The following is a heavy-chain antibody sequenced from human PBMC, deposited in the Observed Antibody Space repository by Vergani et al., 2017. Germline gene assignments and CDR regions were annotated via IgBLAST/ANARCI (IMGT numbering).Heavy chain of an antibody. J-gene: IGHJ6*03. CDR3: AADGGYSDGSRPHYYYYYMDV. Sequence: QMQLVQSGPEVKKPGTSVKVSCKASGFTFTSSAVQWVRQARGQRLEWIGWIVVGSGNTNYAQKFQERVTITRDMSTSTAYMELSSLRSEDTAVYYCAADGGYSDGSRPHYYYYYMDVWGKGTTVTVSS. CDR2: IVVGSGNT. V-gene: IGHV1-58*01. D-gene: IGHD5-18*01. CDR1: GFTFTSSA.